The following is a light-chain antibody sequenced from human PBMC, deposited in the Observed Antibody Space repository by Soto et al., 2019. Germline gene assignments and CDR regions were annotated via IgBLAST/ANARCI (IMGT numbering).Light chain of an antibody. CDR1: ESLNSGF. J-gene: IGKJ5*01. Sequence: DIGLTQSPGILSLSPGDRATLSCRTSESLNSGFLAWYQQKRGQAPRLLIYGASSRATGIPDRFSGSGSETDFTLTISRLEPEDFALYYCQQYENSPITFGLGTRLEIK. CDR2: GAS. CDR3: QQYENSPIT. V-gene: IGKV3-20*01.